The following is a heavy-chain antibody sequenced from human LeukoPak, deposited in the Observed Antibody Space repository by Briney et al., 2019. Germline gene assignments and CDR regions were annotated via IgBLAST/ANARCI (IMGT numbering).Heavy chain of an antibody. V-gene: IGHV4-34*01. CDR1: GGSFSGYH. D-gene: IGHD2-21*01. Sequence: PSETLSLACAVYGGSFSGYHWTWIRQPPGKGLEWIGEINHSGNTNYNPSLKSRVTISVDTSKNQFSLSLTSVIAADAAVYYCARTILVVPTSYFYFYHMDVWGKGTTVTVSS. CDR2: INHSGNT. CDR3: ARTILVVPTSYFYFYHMDV. J-gene: IGHJ6*03.